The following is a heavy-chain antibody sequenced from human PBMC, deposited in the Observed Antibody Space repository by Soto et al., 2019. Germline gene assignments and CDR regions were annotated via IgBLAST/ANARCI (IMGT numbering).Heavy chain of an antibody. J-gene: IGHJ6*02. Sequence: ASVKVSCKASGNTFTSYYMHWGRQAPGQGLEWMGIINPSGGSTSYAQKFQGRVTMTRDTSTSTVYMELSSLRSEDTAVYYCARDPLYDFWSGYSYGMDVWGQGTTVTVSS. CDR2: INPSGGST. D-gene: IGHD3-3*01. CDR3: ARDPLYDFWSGYSYGMDV. V-gene: IGHV1-46*01. CDR1: GNTFTSYY.